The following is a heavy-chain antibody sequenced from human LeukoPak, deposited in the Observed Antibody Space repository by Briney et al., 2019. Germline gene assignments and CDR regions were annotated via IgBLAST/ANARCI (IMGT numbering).Heavy chain of an antibody. CDR1: GGSFSGYY. CDR3: ARTTPKAVGCSGGSCRRSRGFDP. J-gene: IGHJ5*02. D-gene: IGHD2-15*01. CDR2: INHSGST. Sequence: KPSETLSLTCAVYGGSFSGYYWSWIRQPPGKGLEWIGEINHSGSTNYNPSLMSRVTISVDTSKNQFSLKLSSVTAADTAVYYCARTTPKAVGCSGGSCRRSRGFDPWGQGTLVTVSS. V-gene: IGHV4-34*01.